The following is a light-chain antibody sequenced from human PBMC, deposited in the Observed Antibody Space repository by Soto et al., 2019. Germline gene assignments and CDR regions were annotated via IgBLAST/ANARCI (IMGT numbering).Light chain of an antibody. CDR3: QQYNNWPPYT. V-gene: IGKV3D-15*01. J-gene: IGKJ2*01. Sequence: EIVMTQSPATLSVSPGERATLSCRASQSVSSNLAWYQQQPGHAPRLLIYGASIRATGIPPRFSGSGSGTELTPTISSLQSEDFAVYCCQQYNNWPPYTLGQGTKLEIK. CDR2: GAS. CDR1: QSVSSN.